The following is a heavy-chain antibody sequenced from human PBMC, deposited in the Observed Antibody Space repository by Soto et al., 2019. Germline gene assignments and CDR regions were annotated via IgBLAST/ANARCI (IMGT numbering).Heavy chain of an antibody. J-gene: IGHJ6*02. CDR1: GSTLNTYT. D-gene: IGHD3-16*01. CDR2: ISSSSRDI. CDR3: ARGSWGGDGIDV. V-gene: IGHV3-21*01. Sequence: GSLRRSRAASGSTLNTYTINWVRQAPGKGLEWVASISSSSRDIFYADSVKARFTISRDNAKSSVDLQMNSLRVGDTAIYYCARGSWGGDGIDVWGQGTTVIVSS.